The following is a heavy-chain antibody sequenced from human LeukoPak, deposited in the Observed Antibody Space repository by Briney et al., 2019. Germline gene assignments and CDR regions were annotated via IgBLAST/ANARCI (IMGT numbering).Heavy chain of an antibody. D-gene: IGHD1-26*01. Sequence: PSETLSLTCTVFGDSVSSSNYYWAWFRQPPGKGLDWIGSLYYNGRTYHKPSLKSRVTISVDTSKNQFSLKLCSVTAADTAVYYCARVGRGVNWGQGTLVTVSS. CDR1: GDSVSSSNYY. J-gene: IGHJ4*02. V-gene: IGHV4-39*07. CDR3: ARVGRGVN. CDR2: LYYNGRT.